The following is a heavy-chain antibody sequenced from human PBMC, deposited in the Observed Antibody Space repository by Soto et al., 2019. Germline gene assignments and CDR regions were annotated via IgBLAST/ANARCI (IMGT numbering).Heavy chain of an antibody. CDR2: IYPGDSDT. CDR1: GYSFTSYW. D-gene: IGHD6-19*01. CDR3: ARPPSPRGATVADGGGMSFAP. V-gene: IGHV5-51*01. J-gene: IGHJ5*02. Sequence: GESLKISCKGSGYSFTSYWIGWVRQMPGKGLEWMGIIYPGDSDTRYSPSFQGQVTISADKSISTAYLQWSSLKASDTAMYYCARPPSPRGATVADGGGMSFAPWGQGPRVTVSS.